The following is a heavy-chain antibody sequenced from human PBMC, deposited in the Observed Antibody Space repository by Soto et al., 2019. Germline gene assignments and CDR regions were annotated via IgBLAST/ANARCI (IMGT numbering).Heavy chain of an antibody. CDR1: GFTFSSYS. CDR2: ISRSSSSI. J-gene: IGHJ6*02. Sequence: PGGSLRLSCAAPGFTFSSYSLNWVRQPPGKGLERVSSISRSSSSIYYADSVKGRLTIRRDSAKTSLYLQMNTLGAEDTAVYYRARVGTQLWLRYYCYSGMDVWGQGTTVT. V-gene: IGHV3-21*01. CDR3: ARVGTQLWLRYYCYSGMDV. D-gene: IGHD5-18*01.